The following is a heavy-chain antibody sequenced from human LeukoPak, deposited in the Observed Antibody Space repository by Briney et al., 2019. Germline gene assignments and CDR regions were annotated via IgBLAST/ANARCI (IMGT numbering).Heavy chain of an antibody. Sequence: RPGGSLRLSYAASGFTFNNYGMHWVRQAPGKGLEWVAVISYDGRNIHYPDSVKGRFTISRDISTDTLWLQMDSLRTEDTAVYYCAKGPLRGTAAAIDYWGQGTLVTVSS. CDR3: AKGPLRGTAAAIDY. CDR1: GFTFNNYG. D-gene: IGHD2-2*01. CDR2: ISYDGRNI. V-gene: IGHV3-30*18. J-gene: IGHJ4*02.